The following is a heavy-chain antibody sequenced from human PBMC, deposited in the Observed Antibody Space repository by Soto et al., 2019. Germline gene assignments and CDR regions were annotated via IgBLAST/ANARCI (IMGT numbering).Heavy chain of an antibody. CDR3: AKEEVYSSGCTEIDY. CDR1: GFTFSSYA. V-gene: IGHV3-23*01. D-gene: IGHD6-19*01. CDR2: GSGSGIST. Sequence: EVQLLESGGGLVQPGGSLRLYGAASGFTFSSYAMSWVRQAPGRGLEWVSAGSGSGISTYYADSVKGRFTISRDNSKNTLYLQMNSLRAEDTAGYYCAKEEVYSSGCTEIDYWGQGTLVTVSS. J-gene: IGHJ4*02.